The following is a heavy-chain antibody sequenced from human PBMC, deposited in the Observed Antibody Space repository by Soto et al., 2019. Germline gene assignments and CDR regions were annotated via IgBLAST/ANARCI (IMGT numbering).Heavy chain of an antibody. CDR2: ISPNNGDT. J-gene: IGHJ3*01. CDR1: GYIFTGHY. D-gene: IGHD2-2*01. V-gene: IGHV1-2*02. CDR3: ARGGSMPVAVKIAFDV. Sequence: ASVKVSCKTSGYIFTGHYLHWLRQAPGQGLEWMGWISPNNGDTDYAQKFQGRVTMTRETSMNTAYMDLSGLTFDDTAVYYCARGGSMPVAVKIAFDVWGQGPMVTV.